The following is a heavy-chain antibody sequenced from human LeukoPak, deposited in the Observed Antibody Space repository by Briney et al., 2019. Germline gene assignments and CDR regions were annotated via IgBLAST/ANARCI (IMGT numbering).Heavy chain of an antibody. CDR3: AKSGRDGGY. D-gene: IGHD1-26*01. J-gene: IGHJ4*02. CDR1: GGSFSAYY. CDR2: INHSGST. Sequence: PSETLSLTCAVYGGSFSAYYWSWTRQPPGKGLEWIGEINHSGSTNYNPSLKSRVTISVDTSKNQFSLKLSSVTAADTAVYYCAKSGRDGGYWGQGTPVTVSS. V-gene: IGHV4-34*01.